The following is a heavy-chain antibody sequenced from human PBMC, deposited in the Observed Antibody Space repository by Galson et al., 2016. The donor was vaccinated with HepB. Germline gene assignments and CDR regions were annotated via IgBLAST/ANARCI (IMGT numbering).Heavy chain of an antibody. CDR1: GFSFSSYA. Sequence: SLRLSCAASGFSFSSYAMSWVRQAPGKGLEWVSSITQSGSNPNYADSLQGRFAVSRDNSKNTLYLQMSALRADDTAFYYCARDSGEYDLWSAYYYWGQGTLVTVSS. D-gene: IGHD3-3*01. CDR3: ARDSGEYDLWSAYYY. V-gene: IGHV3-23*01. J-gene: IGHJ4*02. CDR2: ITQSGSNP.